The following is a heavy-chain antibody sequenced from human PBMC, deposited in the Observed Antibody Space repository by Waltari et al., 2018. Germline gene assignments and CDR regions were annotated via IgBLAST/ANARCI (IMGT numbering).Heavy chain of an antibody. CDR3: ARSGEMKGTVDY. V-gene: IGHV1-69*02. J-gene: IGHJ4*02. CDR2: LIPFLGIS. CDR1: GGTFSTYT. D-gene: IGHD1-1*01. Sequence: HVQLEQSGAEVKKPGSSVKVSCKASGGTFSTYTVTWVRQAPGQGLEWKGSLIPFLGISKYAQSLQARLTITVEQSTNTGYMELNNLRPEDTGVYYCARSGEMKGTVDYWGQGTLVTVSS.